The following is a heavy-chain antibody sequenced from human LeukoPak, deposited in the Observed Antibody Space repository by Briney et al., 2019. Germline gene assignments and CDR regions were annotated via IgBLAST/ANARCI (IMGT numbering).Heavy chain of an antibody. D-gene: IGHD3-22*01. Sequence: ASVKVSCKAFGYTFTSNYMHWVRQAPGQGPEWMGVISPSGGSTTYAQKFQGRVTLTRDTSTSTAYTELRSLRSDDTAVYYCARDARGYYDSSGYYRLLYWGQGTLVTVSS. V-gene: IGHV1-46*01. J-gene: IGHJ4*02. CDR2: ISPSGGST. CDR3: ARDARGYYDSSGYYRLLY. CDR1: GYTFTSNY.